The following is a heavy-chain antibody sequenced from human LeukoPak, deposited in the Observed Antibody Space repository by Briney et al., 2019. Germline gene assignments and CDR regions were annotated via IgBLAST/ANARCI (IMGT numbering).Heavy chain of an antibody. Sequence: ASVTVSCKASGYTFISYSMNWVRQAPGQGLERMGWISTNTGNPTYAQGFTGRFVFSLDTSVSTAYLQISSLKAEDTAVYYCARSIEAAGYMDVWGKGTTVTVSS. CDR2: ISTNTGNP. V-gene: IGHV7-4-1*02. D-gene: IGHD6-13*01. CDR1: GYTFISYS. CDR3: ARSIEAAGYMDV. J-gene: IGHJ6*03.